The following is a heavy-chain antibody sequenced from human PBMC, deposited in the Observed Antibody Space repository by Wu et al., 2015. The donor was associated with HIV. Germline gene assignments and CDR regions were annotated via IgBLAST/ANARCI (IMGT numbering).Heavy chain of an antibody. CDR1: GGTFSNYA. D-gene: IGHD5-18*01. Sequence: QVQLVQSGAEVKKPGSSVKVSCKASGGTFSNYALSWVRQAPGQGLEWMGRLIPMYGAADYAQKFQGRVTITADVSTNTAYMVVNSLTSDDTAVYYCAGGGGRTAMDPFDFWGQGTLVTVSS. CDR2: LIPMYGAA. V-gene: IGHV1-69*13. CDR3: AGGGGRTAMDPFDF. J-gene: IGHJ4*02.